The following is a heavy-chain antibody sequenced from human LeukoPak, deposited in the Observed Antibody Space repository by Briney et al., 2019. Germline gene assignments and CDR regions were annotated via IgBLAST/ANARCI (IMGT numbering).Heavy chain of an antibody. Sequence: PSETLSLTCTVSGVSVSNYYWSWVRQPPGKGLEWIGYIYYSGSTNYNPSLKSRVTISVDTSKNQFSLKLSSVTAADTAVYYCARTSSSFAYYFDYWGQGTLVTVSS. D-gene: IGHD2-15*01. V-gene: IGHV4-59*08. CDR1: GVSVSNYY. J-gene: IGHJ4*02. CDR2: IYYSGST. CDR3: ARTSSSFAYYFDY.